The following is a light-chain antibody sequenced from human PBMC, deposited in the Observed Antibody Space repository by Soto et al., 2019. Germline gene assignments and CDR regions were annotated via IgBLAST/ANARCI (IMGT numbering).Light chain of an antibody. J-gene: IGLJ2*01. Sequence: QSALTQPASVSGSPGQSITISCTGTRSDVGGYNYISWYQQHPVKAPKLMIYEVSNRPSGVSNRFSGSKSGTTASLTISGLQAEDEADYYCSSYTSSSTLAIFGGGTKLTVL. V-gene: IGLV2-14*01. CDR3: SSYTSSSTLAI. CDR2: EVS. CDR1: RSDVGGYNY.